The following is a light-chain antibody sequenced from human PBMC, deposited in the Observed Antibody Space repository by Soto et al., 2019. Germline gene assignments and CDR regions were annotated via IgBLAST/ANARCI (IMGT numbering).Light chain of an antibody. Sequence: QSALTQPASVSGSPGQSITISCTGTSSDVGIYNFVSWYQQHPGKAPKLIIYEVTNRPSGVSDRFSGFKSGNTAYLTISGLQAEDEADYYCSSYTSSSTYVFGTGTKVTVL. V-gene: IGLV2-14*01. CDR2: EVT. CDR3: SSYTSSSTYV. CDR1: SSDVGIYNF. J-gene: IGLJ1*01.